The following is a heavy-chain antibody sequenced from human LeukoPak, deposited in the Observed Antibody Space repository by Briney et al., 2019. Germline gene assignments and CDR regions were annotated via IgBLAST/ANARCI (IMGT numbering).Heavy chain of an antibody. Sequence: ASVKVSCKASGYTFTSYGISWVRQAPGQGLEWMVWISAYNGNTNYAQKLQGRVTMTTDTSTSTAYMELRSLRSDDTAVYYCARVDRLLWFGEFYGMDVWGKGTTVTVSS. V-gene: IGHV1-18*04. CDR1: GYTFTSYG. J-gene: IGHJ6*04. CDR3: ARVDRLLWFGEFYGMDV. D-gene: IGHD3-10*01. CDR2: ISAYNGNT.